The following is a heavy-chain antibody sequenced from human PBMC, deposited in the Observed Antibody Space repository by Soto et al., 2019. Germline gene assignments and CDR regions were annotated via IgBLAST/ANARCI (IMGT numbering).Heavy chain of an antibody. V-gene: IGHV3-23*01. D-gene: IGHD4-4*01. CDR2: ISGSGGST. CDR3: AKCWYYSNYGGPDY. J-gene: IGHJ4*02. CDR1: GFTFSSYA. Sequence: EVQLLESGGGLVQPGGSLRLSCAASGFTFSSYAMSWVRQAPGKGLEWVSAISGSGGSTYYADSVKGRFTISRDNSKNTLYLQMYSLRAVDTAVYYCAKCWYYSNYGGPDYWGQGTLVTVSS.